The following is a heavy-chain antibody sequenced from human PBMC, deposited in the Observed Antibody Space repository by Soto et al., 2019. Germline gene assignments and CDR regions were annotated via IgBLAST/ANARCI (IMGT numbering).Heavy chain of an antibody. CDR1: GFTFSSYS. CDR3: ARDRENYYYYGMDV. V-gene: IGHV3-48*02. CDR2: ISSSSSTI. Sequence: EVQLVESGGGLVQPGGSLRLSCAASGFTFSSYSMNWVRQAPGKGLELVSYISSSSSTIYYADSVKGRFTISRDNAKNSLYLQMNSLRDEDTAVYYCARDRENYYYYGMDVWGKGTTVTVSS. J-gene: IGHJ6*04. D-gene: IGHD3-10*01.